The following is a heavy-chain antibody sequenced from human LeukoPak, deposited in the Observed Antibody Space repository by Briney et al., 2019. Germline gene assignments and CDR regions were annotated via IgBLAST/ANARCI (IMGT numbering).Heavy chain of an antibody. Sequence: SETLSLTCAVYGGSFSGYYWSWIRQPPGKGLEWIGEINHSGSTNYNPSLKSRVTISVDTSKNQFSLKLSSVTAADTAVYYCARTPLPYGSGMDYWGQGTLVTVSS. CDR3: ARTPLPYGSGMDY. CDR1: GGSFSGYY. D-gene: IGHD3-10*01. V-gene: IGHV4-34*01. CDR2: INHSGST. J-gene: IGHJ4*02.